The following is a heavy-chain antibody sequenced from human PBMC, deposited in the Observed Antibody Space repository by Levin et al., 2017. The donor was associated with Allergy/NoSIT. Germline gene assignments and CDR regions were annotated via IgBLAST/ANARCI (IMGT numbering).Heavy chain of an antibody. CDR1: GFTFSNAW. Sequence: GESLKISCAASGFTFSNAWMSWVRQAPGKGLEWVGRIKSKTDGGTTDYAAPVKGRFTISRDDSKNTLYLQMNSLKTEDTAVYYCTTIGPGTTGYYDYGMDGWGQGTTVTVSS. D-gene: IGHD1-7*01. CDR3: TTIGPGTTGYYDYGMDG. J-gene: IGHJ6*02. CDR2: IKSKTDGGTT. V-gene: IGHV3-15*01.